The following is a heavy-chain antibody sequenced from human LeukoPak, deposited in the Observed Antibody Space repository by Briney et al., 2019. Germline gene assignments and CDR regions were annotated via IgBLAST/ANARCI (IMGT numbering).Heavy chain of an antibody. CDR3: ARAVGGAWLASGFDY. D-gene: IGHD6-19*01. CDR1: GYTFTGYY. Sequence: ASVKVSCKASGYTFTGYYMHWVRQAPGQGLEWMGWINPNSGGTNYAQKFQGWVTMTRDTSISTAYMELSRLRSDDTAVYYCARAVGGAWLASGFDYWGQGTLDTVSS. V-gene: IGHV1-2*04. CDR2: INPNSGGT. J-gene: IGHJ4*02.